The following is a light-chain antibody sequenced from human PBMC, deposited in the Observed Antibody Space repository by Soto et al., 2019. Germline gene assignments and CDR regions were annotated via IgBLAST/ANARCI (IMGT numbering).Light chain of an antibody. CDR2: CAS. V-gene: IGKV3-20*01. CDR3: QQYGGAPCN. Sequence: EIVLTQSPGTMSVSPGERVTLSCRASQSVSSNFLAWHQQKPGQAPRLLIDCASSRAGGIPDRFSGSGSGTDFTLTIYSLEPEDFAVYYFQQYGGAPCNFGPGTKLAVK. CDR1: QSVSSNF. J-gene: IGKJ3*01.